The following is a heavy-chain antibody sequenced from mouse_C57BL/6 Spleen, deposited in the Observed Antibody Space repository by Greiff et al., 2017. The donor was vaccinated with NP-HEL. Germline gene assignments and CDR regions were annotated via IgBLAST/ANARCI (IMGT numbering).Heavy chain of an antibody. CDR1: GYSITSGYY. Sequence: EVQLQQSGPGLVKPSQSLSLTCSVTGYSITSGYYWNWIRQFPGNKLEWMGYISYDGSNNYNPSLKNRISITRDTSKNQFFLKLNSVTTEDTATYYCARADGPYFDYWGQGTTLTVSS. CDR3: ARADGPYFDY. CDR2: ISYDGSN. V-gene: IGHV3-6*01. J-gene: IGHJ2*01. D-gene: IGHD2-3*01.